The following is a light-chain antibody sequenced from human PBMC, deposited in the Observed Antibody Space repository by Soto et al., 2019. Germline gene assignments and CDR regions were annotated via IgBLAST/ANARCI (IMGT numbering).Light chain of an antibody. Sequence: QSVLTQPASVSGSPRQTITISCTGTSSDVGAYNYVSWYQQHPGKAPKLMIYEVSNRPSGVSDRFSGSKSGNTASLTISGLQAADEADYYCSSKRTTASLVFGTGTKVTVL. CDR1: SSDVGAYNY. V-gene: IGLV2-14*01. J-gene: IGLJ1*01. CDR3: SSKRTTASLV. CDR2: EVS.